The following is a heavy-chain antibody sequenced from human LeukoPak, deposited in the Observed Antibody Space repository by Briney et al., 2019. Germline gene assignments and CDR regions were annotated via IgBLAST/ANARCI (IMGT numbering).Heavy chain of an antibody. CDR2: IYYSGST. V-gene: IGHV4-59*11. CDR1: GGSISSHY. CDR3: ARYTAWFDP. D-gene: IGHD2-2*02. Sequence: LETLSLTCTVSGGSISSHYWSWIRQPPGKGLEWIGYIYYSGSTNYNPSLKSRVTISVDTSKNQFSLKLSSVTAADTAVYYCARYTAWFDPWGQGTLVTVSS. J-gene: IGHJ5*02.